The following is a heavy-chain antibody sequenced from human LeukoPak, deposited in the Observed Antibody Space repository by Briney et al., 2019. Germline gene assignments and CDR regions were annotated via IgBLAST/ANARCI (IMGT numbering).Heavy chain of an antibody. V-gene: IGHV3-30-3*01. CDR3: ARGDLIQLWSPSFDP. Sequence: GGSLRLSCAASGFTFSNYPIHWVRQAPGKGLEWVAVISYDGNNKYYADSVKGRFTISRDNSKNTLYLQMNSLRAEDTAVYYCARGDLIQLWSPSFDPWGQGTLVTVS. J-gene: IGHJ5*02. CDR2: ISYDGNNK. D-gene: IGHD5-18*01. CDR1: GFTFSNYP.